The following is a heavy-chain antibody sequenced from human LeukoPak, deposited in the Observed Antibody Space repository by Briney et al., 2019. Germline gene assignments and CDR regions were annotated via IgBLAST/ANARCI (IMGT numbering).Heavy chain of an antibody. Sequence: GGSLRLSCAASGFTFSSYAMSWVRQAPGKGLEWVSAISGSGGSTYYADSVKGRFTISRDNSKNTLYLQMNSLRAEDTAVYYCARAWEYCSGGSCYSSYFQHWGQGTLVTVSS. CDR1: GFTFSSYA. CDR2: ISGSGGST. CDR3: ARAWEYCSGGSCYSSYFQH. V-gene: IGHV3-23*01. D-gene: IGHD2-15*01. J-gene: IGHJ1*01.